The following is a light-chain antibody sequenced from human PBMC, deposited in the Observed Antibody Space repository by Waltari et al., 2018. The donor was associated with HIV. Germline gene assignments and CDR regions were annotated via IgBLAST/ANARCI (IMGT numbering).Light chain of an antibody. CDR2: AAS. J-gene: IGKJ1*01. V-gene: IGKV1-12*01. CDR3: QQTNSFPLT. Sequence: DIQMTQSPSSVSASVGDRVTITCRASQGISTWLAWYQQKPGKAPNLLIYAASSLQSWVPLRFNGSGSGTDFTLTISSVQPDDFATYFCQQTNSFPLTFGQGTKVELK. CDR1: QGISTW.